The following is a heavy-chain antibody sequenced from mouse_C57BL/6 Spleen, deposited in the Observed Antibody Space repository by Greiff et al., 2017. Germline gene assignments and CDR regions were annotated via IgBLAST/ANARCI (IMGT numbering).Heavy chain of an antibody. V-gene: IGHV5-4*03. J-gene: IGHJ4*01. D-gene: IGHD1-2*01. CDR3: AHYLVDYYAMDY. CDR1: GFTFSSYA. Sequence: EVKVVESGGGLVKPGGSLKLSCAASGFTFSSYAMSWVRQTPEKRLEWVATISDGGSYTYYPDNVKGRFTISRDNAKNNLYLQMSHLKSEDTAMYYCAHYLVDYYAMDYWGQGTSVTVSS. CDR2: ISDGGSYT.